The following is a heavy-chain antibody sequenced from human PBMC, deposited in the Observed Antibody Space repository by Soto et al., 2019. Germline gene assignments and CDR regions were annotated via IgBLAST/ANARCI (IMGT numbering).Heavy chain of an antibody. CDR1: AFTFRTYG. Sequence: QGYLVESGGGVVQPGTSLSLSCAASAFTFRTYGMHWVRQTPVKGLEWVAGIDDDGRRKYYEDSVKGRFTICRDDYEGALYLQMNYLRAEDTAVYYCARNGCPHGVCLDVWGRGTLLTVSS. V-gene: IGHV3-33*08. J-gene: IGHJ2*01. CDR2: IDDDGRRK. CDR3: ARNGCPHGVCLDV. D-gene: IGHD2-8*01.